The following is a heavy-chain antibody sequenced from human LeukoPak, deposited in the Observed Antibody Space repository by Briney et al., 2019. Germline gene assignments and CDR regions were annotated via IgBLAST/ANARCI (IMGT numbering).Heavy chain of an antibody. CDR3: ARARGRHPEAFDI. CDR2: IKQDGSEK. Sequence: PGGSLRLSCAASGFTFSSYWMSWVRQAPGKGLEWVANIKQDGSEKYYVDSVKGRFTISRDNAKNSLYLQMNSLRAEDTAVYYCARARGRHPEAFDIWGQGTMVTVSS. J-gene: IGHJ3*02. V-gene: IGHV3-7*04. CDR1: GFTFSSYW. D-gene: IGHD1-14*01.